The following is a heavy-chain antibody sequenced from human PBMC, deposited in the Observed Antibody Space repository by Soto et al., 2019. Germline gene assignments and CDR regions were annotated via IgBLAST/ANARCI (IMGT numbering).Heavy chain of an antibody. CDR2: IYHSGSA. V-gene: IGHV4-38-2*01. CDR3: ARVRIFDYWFDP. CDR1: GYSISGGFY. Sequence: SETLSLTCDVSGYSISGGFYWGWIRQPPGKGLEWIANIYHSGSAYYTPSLKTRVTTSVDTSKNQISLRLNSVTAAGTAVYFCARVRIFDYWFDPWGQAIHVTVSS. J-gene: IGHJ5*02. D-gene: IGHD3-3*01.